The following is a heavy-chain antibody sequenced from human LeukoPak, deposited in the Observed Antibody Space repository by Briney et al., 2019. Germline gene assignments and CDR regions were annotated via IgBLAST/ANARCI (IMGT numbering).Heavy chain of an antibody. V-gene: IGHV4-39*07. CDR2: IYYSGST. CDR1: GGSISSSSYY. J-gene: IGHJ6*03. D-gene: IGHD3-10*01. Sequence: PSETLSLTCTVSGGSISSSSYYWGWTRQPPGKGLEWIGSIYYSGSTYYNPSLKSRVVISVDTSKNQFSLKLSSVTAADTAVYYCAREGAYYYGSGSSDYYMDVWGKGTTVTVSS. CDR3: AREGAYYYGSGSSDYYMDV.